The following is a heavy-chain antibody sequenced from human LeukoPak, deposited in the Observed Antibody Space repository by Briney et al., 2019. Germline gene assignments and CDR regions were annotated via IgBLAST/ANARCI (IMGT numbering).Heavy chain of an antibody. J-gene: IGHJ4*02. CDR1: GFSISNAY. Sequence: TGGSLRLSCAASGFSISNAYMSWVRQAPGKGLEWISRIKTKTDGGTTDYAAPVKGRFSISRDDSRNTVYLQMHSLRTEDTAAYYCAWHYSDYWGQGALVTVSS. V-gene: IGHV3-15*01. CDR3: AWHYSDY. CDR2: IKTKTDGGTT.